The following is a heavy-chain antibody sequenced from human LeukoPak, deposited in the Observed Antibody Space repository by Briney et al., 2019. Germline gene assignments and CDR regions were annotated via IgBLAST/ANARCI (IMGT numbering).Heavy chain of an antibody. CDR2: ISWNSGSI. V-gene: IGHV3-9*01. D-gene: IGHD3-3*01. CDR1: GFTFDDYA. CDR3: AKDGSAGLGGWFDP. J-gene: IGHJ5*02. Sequence: GRSLRLSCAASGFTFDDYAMHWVRQAPGKGLEWVSGISWNSGSIGYADSVKGRFTIPRDNAKNSLYLQMNSLRAEDSALYYCAKDGSAGLGGWFDPWGQGTLVTVSS.